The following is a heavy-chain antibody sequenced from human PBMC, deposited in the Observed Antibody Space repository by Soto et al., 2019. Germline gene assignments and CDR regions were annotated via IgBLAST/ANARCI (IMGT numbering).Heavy chain of an antibody. J-gene: IGHJ4*02. V-gene: IGHV3-49*03. CDR3: TRDRGYYYDSSGLYYFDY. CDR2: IRSKAYGGTT. Sequence: GGSLRLSCTASGFTFGDYAMSWFRQAPGKGLERVGFIRSKAYGGTTEYAASVKGRFTISRDDSKSIAYLQMNSLKTEDTAVYYCTRDRGYYYDSSGLYYFDYWGQGTLVTVSS. D-gene: IGHD3-22*01. CDR1: GFTFGDYA.